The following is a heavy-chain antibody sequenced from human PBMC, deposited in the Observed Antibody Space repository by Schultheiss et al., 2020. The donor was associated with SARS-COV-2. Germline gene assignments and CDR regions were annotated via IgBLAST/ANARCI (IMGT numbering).Heavy chain of an antibody. CDR3: ARDYQDSSEETGPKRYYYDSSGPPVYYGMDV. V-gene: IGHV3-23*01. Sequence: GESLKISCAASGFTFSSYAMSWVRQAPGKGLEWVSAISGSGGSTYYADSVKGRFTISRDNSKNTLYLQMNSLRAEDTAVYYCARDYQDSSEETGPKRYYYDSSGPPVYYGMDVWGQGTTVTVSS. CDR1: GFTFSSYA. CDR2: ISGSGGST. J-gene: IGHJ6*02. D-gene: IGHD3-22*01.